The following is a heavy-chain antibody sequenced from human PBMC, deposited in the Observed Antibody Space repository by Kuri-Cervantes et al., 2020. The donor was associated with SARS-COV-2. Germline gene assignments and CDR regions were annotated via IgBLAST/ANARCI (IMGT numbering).Heavy chain of an antibody. CDR2: INPNSGGT. D-gene: IGHD2-2*01. V-gene: IGHV1-2*02. CDR1: ETTFPNYD. J-gene: IGHJ4*02. CDR3: ARDIVVVPAASSDY. Sequence: ASVKVSCKAPETTFPNYDINWVRQAPGQGLEWMGWINPNSGGTNYAQKFQGRVTMTRDTSISTAYMELSRLRSDDTAVYYCARDIVVVPAASSDYWGQGTLVTVSS.